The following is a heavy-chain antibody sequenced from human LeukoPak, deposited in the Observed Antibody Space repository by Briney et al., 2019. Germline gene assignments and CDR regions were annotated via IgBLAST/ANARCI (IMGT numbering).Heavy chain of an antibody. CDR3: AGYYYDSSGYYFGAFDI. D-gene: IGHD3-22*01. CDR1: GYTFTSYG. CDR2: ISAYNGNT. J-gene: IGHJ3*02. V-gene: IGHV1-18*01. Sequence: ASVKVSCKASGYTFTSYGISWVRQAPGQGLEWMGWISAYNGNTNYAQKLQGRVTMTTGTSTSTAYMELRSLRSDDTAVYYCAGYYYDSSGYYFGAFDIWGQGTMVTVSS.